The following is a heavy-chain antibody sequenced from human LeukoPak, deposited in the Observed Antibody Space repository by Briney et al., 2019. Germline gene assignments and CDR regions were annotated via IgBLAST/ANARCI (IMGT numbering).Heavy chain of an antibody. CDR2: IKSDGSST. CDR3: AGVGGRCSSGGDC. Sequence: GGSLRLSCAASGFAFSTYWMHWVRQAPGKGLVWVSRIKSDGSSTTYADFVKGRFTVSRDNAKNTLYLNMSSLRAEDTATYFWAGVGGRCSSGGDCWGQGTLVTVSS. V-gene: IGHV3-74*03. D-gene: IGHD3-16*01. J-gene: IGHJ4*02. CDR1: GFAFSTYW.